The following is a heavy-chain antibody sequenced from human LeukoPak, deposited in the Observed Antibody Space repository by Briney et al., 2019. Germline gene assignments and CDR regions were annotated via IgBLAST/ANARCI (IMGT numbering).Heavy chain of an antibody. J-gene: IGHJ4*02. Sequence: SETLSLTCTVSGGSISSYYWSWIRQPPGKGLEWIGYIYYSGSTNYNPSLKSRVTISVDTSKNQFSLKLSSVTAADTAVYYCASLNYYGSGSYWAYYFDYWGQGPLVTVSS. CDR2: IYYSGST. CDR3: ASLNYYGSGSYWAYYFDY. V-gene: IGHV4-59*01. CDR1: GGSISSYY. D-gene: IGHD3-10*01.